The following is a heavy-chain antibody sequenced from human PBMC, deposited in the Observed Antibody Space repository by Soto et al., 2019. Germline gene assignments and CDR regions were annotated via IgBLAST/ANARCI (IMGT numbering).Heavy chain of an antibody. Sequence: GGSLRLSCAASGFTFSSCAMSWIRQAPGKGLEWVSYISSRSSYTNYADSVKGRFTISRDNAKNSLYLQMNSLRAEDTAVYYSGRVRGAETYYYDSSGYYGWGQGTRVTV. CDR3: GRVRGAETYYYDSSGYYG. CDR1: GFTFSSCA. D-gene: IGHD3-22*01. J-gene: IGHJ4*02. V-gene: IGHV3-11*06. CDR2: ISSRSSYT.